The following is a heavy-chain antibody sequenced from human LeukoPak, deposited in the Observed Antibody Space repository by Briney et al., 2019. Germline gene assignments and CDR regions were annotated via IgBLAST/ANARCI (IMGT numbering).Heavy chain of an antibody. CDR1: GGSISSYY. D-gene: IGHD5-24*01. CDR2: IYTSGST. CDR3: ARGGRDGYTRYWYFDL. Sequence: SETPSLTCTVSGGSISSYYWSWIRQPAGKGLEWIGRIYTSGSTNYNPSLKSRVTMSVDTSKNQLSLKLSSVTAADTAVYYCARGGRDGYTRYWYFDLWGRGTLVTVSS. J-gene: IGHJ2*01. V-gene: IGHV4-4*07.